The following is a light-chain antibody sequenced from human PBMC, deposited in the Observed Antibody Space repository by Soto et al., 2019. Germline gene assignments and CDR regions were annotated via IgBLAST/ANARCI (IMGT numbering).Light chain of an antibody. CDR2: TND. J-gene: IGLJ3*02. V-gene: IGLV1-47*02. CDR1: FSNIGSNY. Sequence: QSVLTQPPSASGTPGQRVTISCSGRFSNIGSNYVYWYQQLPGTAPKLLIFTNDQRTSGVPGRFSGSKSGTSASLAISGPRSEDEADYYCAVWDDSLRGWVFGGGTKGTVL. CDR3: AVWDDSLRGWV.